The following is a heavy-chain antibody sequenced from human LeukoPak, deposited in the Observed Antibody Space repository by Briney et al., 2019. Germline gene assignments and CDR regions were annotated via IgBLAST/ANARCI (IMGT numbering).Heavy chain of an antibody. D-gene: IGHD3-10*01. CDR2: ISWNSGSI. V-gene: IGHV3-9*01. Sequence: GGSLRLSCAASGFTFDDYAMHWVRHAPGKGLEWVSGISWNSGSIGHADSVKGRFTISRDNAKNSLYLQMNSLRAEDTALYYCVRRYGSGSSYYFDYWGQGTLVTVSS. CDR1: GFTFDDYA. J-gene: IGHJ4*02. CDR3: VRRYGSGSSYYFDY.